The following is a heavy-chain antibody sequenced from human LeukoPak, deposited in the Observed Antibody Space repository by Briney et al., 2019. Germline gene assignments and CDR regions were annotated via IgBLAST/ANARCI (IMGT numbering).Heavy chain of an antibody. J-gene: IGHJ4*02. CDR3: ARTDIVATIFEA. Sequence: PSETLSLTCTVSGGSISSSSYYWGWIRQPPGKGLEWIGSIYYSGSTYYNPSLESRVTISVDTSKNQFSLKLSSVTAADTAVYYCARTDIVATIFEAWSQGTLVTVSS. CDR2: IYYSGST. CDR1: GGSISSSSYY. D-gene: IGHD5-12*01. V-gene: IGHV4-39*07.